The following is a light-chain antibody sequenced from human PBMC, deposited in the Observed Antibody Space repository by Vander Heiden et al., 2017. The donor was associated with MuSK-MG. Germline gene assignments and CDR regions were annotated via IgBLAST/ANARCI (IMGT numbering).Light chain of an antibody. Sequence: SYELTQPPSLSVSPGQTASISCPGDKLGDNYASWYQQRPGQSPVLVVYQDTKRPSGIPERFSGSNSGNTATLTISGTQAMDEADYYCQASDSGTPFVFGTGTKVTGL. CDR3: QASDSGTPFV. V-gene: IGLV3-1*01. CDR2: QDT. CDR1: KLGDNY. J-gene: IGLJ1*01.